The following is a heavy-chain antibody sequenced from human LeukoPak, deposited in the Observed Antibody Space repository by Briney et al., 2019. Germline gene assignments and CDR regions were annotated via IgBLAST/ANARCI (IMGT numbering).Heavy chain of an antibody. Sequence: GGSLRLSCAASGFTFSSYWMSWVRQAPGRGLEWVANIKQDGSEKYYVDSVKGRFTISRDNAKNSLYLQMNSLRAEDTAVYYCARDRYSNYPGTQFDPWGQGTLVTVSS. D-gene: IGHD4-11*01. CDR1: GFTFSSYW. CDR3: ARDRYSNYPGTQFDP. J-gene: IGHJ5*02. V-gene: IGHV3-7*01. CDR2: IKQDGSEK.